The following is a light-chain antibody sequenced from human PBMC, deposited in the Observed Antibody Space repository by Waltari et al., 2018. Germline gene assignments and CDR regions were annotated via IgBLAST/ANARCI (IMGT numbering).Light chain of an antibody. V-gene: IGKV4-1*01. CDR3: QQYYTTPWT. CDR1: QSVLYSSNNKNY. Sequence: DIVMTQSPDSLAVSLGERATINCESSQSVLYSSNNKNYLAWYQQKPGQPPKSLIYWASTRDSGVPDRFSGSGSGTDFTLSISSLQAEDVAFYYCQQYYTTPWTFGQGTKVEIK. CDR2: WAS. J-gene: IGKJ1*01.